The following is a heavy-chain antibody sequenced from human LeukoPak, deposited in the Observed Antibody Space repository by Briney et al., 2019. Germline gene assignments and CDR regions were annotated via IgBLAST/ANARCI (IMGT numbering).Heavy chain of an antibody. CDR1: GCTFSSYS. V-gene: IGHV3-21*01. CDR2: ISGTSNSYK. CDR3: ARPSINDYGDFGY. D-gene: IGHD4-17*01. Sequence: GGSLRLSCAGSGCTFSSYSLNWARQAPGKGLEWISSISGTSNSYKYYADSVKGRFTISRDDAKNSLYLQMNSLRAEDTAVYYCARPSINDYGDFGYWGQGTLVTVSS. J-gene: IGHJ4*02.